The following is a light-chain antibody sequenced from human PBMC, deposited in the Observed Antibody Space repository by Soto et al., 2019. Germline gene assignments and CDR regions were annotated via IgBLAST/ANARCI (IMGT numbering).Light chain of an antibody. CDR3: QQYGSSGT. Sequence: EIVWTQSPGTLSLSPGETLSLSCRSSQSVRRYLAWYQHKPGQAPSLLIYDASNRATGIPDRFSGSGSGTDFTLTIRRLEPEDFAVYYCQQYGSSGTFGQGTKVDIK. CDR1: QSVRRY. J-gene: IGKJ1*01. CDR2: DAS. V-gene: IGKV3-20*01.